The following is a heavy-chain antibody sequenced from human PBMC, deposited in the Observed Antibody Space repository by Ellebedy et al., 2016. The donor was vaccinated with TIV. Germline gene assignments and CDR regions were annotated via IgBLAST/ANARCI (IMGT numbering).Heavy chain of an antibody. CDR2: IYHSGST. CDR3: ARDAYYSKEGFDY. D-gene: IGHD3-10*01. J-gene: IGHJ4*02. V-gene: IGHV4-30-2*01. CDR1: GGSISSGGYS. Sequence: SETLSLTCAVSGGSISSGGYSWSWIRQPPGKGLEWIGYIYHSGSTYYNPSLKSRVTISVDRSKNQLSLKLSSVTAADTAVYYCARDAYYSKEGFDYWGQGTLVTVSS.